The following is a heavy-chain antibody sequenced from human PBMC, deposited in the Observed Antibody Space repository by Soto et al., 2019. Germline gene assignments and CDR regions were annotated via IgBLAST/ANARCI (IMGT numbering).Heavy chain of an antibody. CDR2: INHSGST. V-gene: IGHV4-34*01. D-gene: IGHD2-2*01. CDR3: ARALGIYASPRNWFDP. J-gene: IGHJ5*02. CDR1: GGSFSGYY. Sequence: PSETLSLTWAVYGGSFSGYYWIWIRQPQGKGLEWIGEINHSGSTNYNPSLKSRVTISVDTSKNQFSLKLSSVTAADTAVYYCARALGIYASPRNWFDPWGQGTLVTVSS.